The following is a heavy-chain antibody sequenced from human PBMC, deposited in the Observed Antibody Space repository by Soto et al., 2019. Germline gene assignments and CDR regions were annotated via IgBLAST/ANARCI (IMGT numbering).Heavy chain of an antibody. CDR1: GLIFSNYK. V-gene: IGHV3-74*01. CDR3: ARDTDGLHY. J-gene: IGHJ4*02. CDR2: INTDGSIT. Sequence: EVQLVESGGGLVQPGGSLRLSCAASGLIFSNYKMHWVRQAPGKGLVWVSRINTDGSITDYADSVKGRFTVSRDNPKNTPYLQMNSLRAEDTAVYYCARDTDGLHYWGQGTLVTVSS.